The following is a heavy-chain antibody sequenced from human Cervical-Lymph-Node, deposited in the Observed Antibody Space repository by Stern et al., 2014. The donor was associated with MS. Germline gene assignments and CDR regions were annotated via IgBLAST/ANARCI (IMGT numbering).Heavy chain of an antibody. D-gene: IGHD6-19*01. CDR2: ILPILVTP. V-gene: IGHV1-69*11. CDR1: GDPSKNDP. CDR3: ARQDAVAGLDY. Sequence: QDQLVQSGAEVKKPGSSVKVSCKSSGDPSKNDPISWVRQAPGQGLEWVWCILPILVTPHDAQKFQCRVTITADGSTGTVYMEISSRRSEDTAVYYCARQDAVAGLDYWGQGTLVTVSS. J-gene: IGHJ4*02.